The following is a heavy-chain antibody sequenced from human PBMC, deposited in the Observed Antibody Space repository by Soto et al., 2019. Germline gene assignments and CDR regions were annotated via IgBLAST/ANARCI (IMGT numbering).Heavy chain of an antibody. J-gene: IGHJ5*02. CDR1: GYTFTSYY. D-gene: IGHD3-10*01. Sequence: QVQLVQSGAEVKKPGASVKVSCKASGYTFTSYYLHWARQAPGQGLDWMGVINPKDGGTTYAQNLEGRVTMTRDTSTSTVYMELSSLRSEDTGLYYCTRGPNQAGTSWFDPWGQGTLVTVSS. CDR2: INPKDGGT. CDR3: TRGPNQAGTSWFDP. V-gene: IGHV1-46*04.